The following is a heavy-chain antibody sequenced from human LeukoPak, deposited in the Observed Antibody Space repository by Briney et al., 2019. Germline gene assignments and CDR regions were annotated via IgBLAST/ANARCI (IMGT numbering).Heavy chain of an antibody. CDR2: ISGSGDNT. J-gene: IGHJ4*02. D-gene: IGHD3-22*01. CDR3: AKGSYYDSSGSLYFDY. V-gene: IGHV3-23*01. Sequence: GGSPRLSCAASGFTFSSYAMSWVRQAPGKGLEWVSGISGSGDNTYYADSVKGRFTISRDNSKNTLYVQVNSLGTEDTAAYYCAKGSYYDSSGSLYFDYWGQGTLVTVSS. CDR1: GFTFSSYA.